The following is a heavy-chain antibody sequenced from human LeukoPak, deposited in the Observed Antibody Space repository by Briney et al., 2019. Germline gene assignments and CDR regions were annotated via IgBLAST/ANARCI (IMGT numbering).Heavy chain of an antibody. Sequence: GGSLRLSCTASGFTFSSYWMSWVRQPPGKGLEGLANIKQDGSEKNYVDSVKGGSPSSRTNAKNSPSRQRNSLGVKDPACFYCARGLSGSYYEGQLDYWGQGALVTVSS. J-gene: IGHJ4*02. CDR3: ARGLSGSYYEGQLDY. D-gene: IGHD1-26*01. V-gene: IGHV3-7*01. CDR2: IKQDGSEK. CDR1: GFTFSSYW.